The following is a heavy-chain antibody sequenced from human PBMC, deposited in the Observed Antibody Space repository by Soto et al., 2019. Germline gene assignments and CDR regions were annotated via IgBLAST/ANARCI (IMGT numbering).Heavy chain of an antibody. J-gene: IGHJ6*02. D-gene: IGHD5-12*01. CDR1: GYTFTSYD. CDR3: ARGVRGYDWGLYYYYGMDV. Sequence: QVQLVQSGAEVKKPGASVKVSCKASGYTFTSYDINWVRQATGQGLEWMGWMNPNSGNTGYAQKFQGRVTMTRNTSISTAYMELSSLRSDDTAVYYCARGVRGYDWGLYYYYGMDVWGQGTTVTVSS. V-gene: IGHV1-8*01. CDR2: MNPNSGNT.